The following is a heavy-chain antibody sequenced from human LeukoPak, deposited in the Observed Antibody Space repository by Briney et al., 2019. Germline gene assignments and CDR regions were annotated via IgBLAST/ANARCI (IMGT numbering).Heavy chain of an antibody. Sequence: GGSLRLSCAASGFTFSSYWMHWVRQAPGKGLVWVSRINSDGSSTKYADSVKGRFTISRDNAKNTLYLQMNSLRAEDTGVYYCARIASHSSSWYDGGYWGQGTLVTVSS. CDR2: INSDGSST. J-gene: IGHJ4*02. V-gene: IGHV3-74*03. CDR3: ARIASHSSSWYDGGY. D-gene: IGHD6-13*01. CDR1: GFTFSSYW.